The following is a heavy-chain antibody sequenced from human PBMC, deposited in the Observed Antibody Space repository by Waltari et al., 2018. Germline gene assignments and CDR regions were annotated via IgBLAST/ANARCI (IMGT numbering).Heavy chain of an antibody. CDR2: INPNSGGT. D-gene: IGHD3-10*01. J-gene: IGHJ4*02. Sequence: QVQLVQPGAEVKKPGASVKVPCTASGYTFTGYYLHWVRQAPGQGLEWMGRINPNSGGTNYAQKFQGRVTMTRDTSISTAYMELSRLRSDDTAVYYCARGQLWFGELTPPDYWGQGTLVTVSS. V-gene: IGHV1-2*06. CDR3: ARGQLWFGELTPPDY. CDR1: GYTFTGYY.